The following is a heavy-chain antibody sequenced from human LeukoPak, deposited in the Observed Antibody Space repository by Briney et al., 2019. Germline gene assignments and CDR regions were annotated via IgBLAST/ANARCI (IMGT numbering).Heavy chain of an antibody. Sequence: TSETLSLTCTVSGGSISSYYWSWIRQPPGKGLEWIGYNYYSGSTNYNPSLKSRVTISVDTSKNQFSLKLSSVTAADTAVYYCARYSIAAAGREYYFDYWGQGTLVTVSS. V-gene: IGHV4-59*01. J-gene: IGHJ4*02. CDR2: NYYSGST. D-gene: IGHD6-13*01. CDR1: GGSISSYY. CDR3: ARYSIAAAGREYYFDY.